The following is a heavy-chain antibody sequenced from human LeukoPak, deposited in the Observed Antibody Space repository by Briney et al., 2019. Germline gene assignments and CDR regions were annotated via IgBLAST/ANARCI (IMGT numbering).Heavy chain of an antibody. Sequence: PGGSLRLSCAASGFIFSNYGINWVRQAPGKGLEWVAVISYDGSSKNYADSVKGRFTISRDTSKDIVYLQMDSLRIDDTAVYYCAKDRMEGITIFGVVTPTFDYWGQGALVTVSS. V-gene: IGHV3-30*18. J-gene: IGHJ4*02. CDR3: AKDRMEGITIFGVVTPTFDY. CDR2: ISYDGSSK. CDR1: GFIFSNYG. D-gene: IGHD3-3*01.